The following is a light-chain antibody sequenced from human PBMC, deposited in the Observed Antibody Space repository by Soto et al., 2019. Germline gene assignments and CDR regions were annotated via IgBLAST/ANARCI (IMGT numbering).Light chain of an antibody. Sequence: EIVLTQSPGTLSLSPGERATLSCRASQSVTSNYLAWYQQKPGQAPRLLIYGASGRATGIPDRFSGSGSGTDFTLTIRRLEPEDFAVYYCQQFGNSPPLTFGGGTKGDIK. V-gene: IGKV3-20*01. CDR3: QQFGNSPPLT. CDR2: GAS. J-gene: IGKJ4*01. CDR1: QSVTSNY.